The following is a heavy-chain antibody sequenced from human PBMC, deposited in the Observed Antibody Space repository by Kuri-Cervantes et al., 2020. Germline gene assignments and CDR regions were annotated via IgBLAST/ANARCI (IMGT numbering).Heavy chain of an antibody. V-gene: IGHV4-34*01. CDR1: GGSFSGYY. CDR3: ARGGYCSGGSCYSGRIDY. Sequence: GSLRPSCAVYGGSFSGYYWSWIRQPPGKGLEGIGEINHSGSTNYSPSLKSRVTISVDTSKNQFSLKLSSVTAADTAVYYCARGGYCSGGSCYSGRIDYWGQGTLVTVSS. J-gene: IGHJ4*02. CDR2: INHSGST. D-gene: IGHD2-15*01.